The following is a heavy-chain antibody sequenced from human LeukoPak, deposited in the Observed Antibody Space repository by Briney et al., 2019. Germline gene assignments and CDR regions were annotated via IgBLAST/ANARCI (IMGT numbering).Heavy chain of an antibody. D-gene: IGHD1-14*01. Sequence: SETLSLTCTVSGGSISSGGYYWSWIRQHPGKGLEWIGYIYYSGSTYYNPSLKSRVTISVDTSKNQFSLKLSSVTAADTAVYYCARVGALTEPYYYGMDVWGQGTTVTVSS. J-gene: IGHJ6*02. CDR2: IYYSGST. CDR3: ARVGALTEPYYYGMDV. V-gene: IGHV4-31*03. CDR1: GGSISSGGYY.